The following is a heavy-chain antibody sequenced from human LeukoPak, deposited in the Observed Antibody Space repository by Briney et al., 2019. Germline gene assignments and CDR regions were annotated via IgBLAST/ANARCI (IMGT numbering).Heavy chain of an antibody. J-gene: IGHJ4*02. CDR1: GGSISSSSYS. CDR2: IYYSGST. D-gene: IGHD5-12*01. V-gene: IGHV4-30-4*07. CDR3: ARGDSGYEPLDY. Sequence: PSETLSLTCTVSGGSISSSSYSWSWIRQPPGKGLEWIGYIYYSGSTYYNPSLKSRVTISVDTSKNQFSLKLSSVTAADTAVYYCARGDSGYEPLDYWGQGTLVTVSS.